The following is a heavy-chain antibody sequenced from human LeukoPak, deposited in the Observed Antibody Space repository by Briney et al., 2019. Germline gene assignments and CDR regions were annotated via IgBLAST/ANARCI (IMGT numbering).Heavy chain of an antibody. V-gene: IGHV5-51*01. Sequence: GESLKISFKGSGYSFTNYWIGWVRQMPGKGLEWMGIIHPINSDTRYSPSFQAHVTISDDKSISTSYLQWSSLKASDTAMYYCARLGNKDRGYCSGGSCPFDYWGQGTLVTVSS. CDR1: GYSFTNYW. CDR3: ARLGNKDRGYCSGGSCPFDY. CDR2: IHPINSDT. J-gene: IGHJ4*02. D-gene: IGHD2-15*01.